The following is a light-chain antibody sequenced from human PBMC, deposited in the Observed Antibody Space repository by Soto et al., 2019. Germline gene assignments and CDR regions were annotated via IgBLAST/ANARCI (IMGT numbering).Light chain of an antibody. J-gene: IGKJ4*01. V-gene: IGKV3-20*01. CDR2: GAS. CDR1: QSVSSSH. Sequence: DIGLTQSPGTLSLSPGESVTLSCRASQSVSSSHLAWYQQKPGQAPRLFIYGASRRATGIPDRFSGSGSGTDFTLTISRLQPEDFEVYYCQHYGNSPTFGGGTKVEIK. CDR3: QHYGNSPT.